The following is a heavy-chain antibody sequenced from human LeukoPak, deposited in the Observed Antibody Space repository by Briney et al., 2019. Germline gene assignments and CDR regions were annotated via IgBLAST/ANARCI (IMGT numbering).Heavy chain of an antibody. J-gene: IGHJ5*02. CDR3: ARDRSGWPKYNWFDP. D-gene: IGHD6-19*01. CDR2: IHYGGST. CDR1: GGSISSYY. Sequence: SETLSFTCTVSGGSISSYYWNWIRQPPGKGLEWIGYIHYGGSTKHNPSLESRVTISIDTSRNQFSLNLSSVTAADTAVYYCARDRSGWPKYNWFDPWGQGTLVTVSS. V-gene: IGHV4-59*01.